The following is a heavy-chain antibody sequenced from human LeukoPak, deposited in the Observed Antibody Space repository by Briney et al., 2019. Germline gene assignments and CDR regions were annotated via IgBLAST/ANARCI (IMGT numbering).Heavy chain of an antibody. CDR3: ARDGKTNYYDSSGYYSL. J-gene: IGHJ4*02. D-gene: IGHD3-22*01. CDR2: IYYSGRT. CDR1: GGSISNYY. Sequence: SETLSLTCSVSGGSISNYYWHWIRQTPGKGLEWIGYIYYSGRTNYNPSLKSRVTISVDTSKKQFSLKLSSVTAADTAVYYCARDGKTNYYDSSGYYSLWGQGTLVTVSS. V-gene: IGHV4-59*01.